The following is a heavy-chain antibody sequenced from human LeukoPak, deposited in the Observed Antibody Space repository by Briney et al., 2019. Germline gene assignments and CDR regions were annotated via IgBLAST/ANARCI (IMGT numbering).Heavy chain of an antibody. CDR1: GGSISSGTYY. D-gene: IGHD3-22*01. CDR2: IYYSGST. CDR3: ARDRDGYNSLDY. J-gene: IGHJ4*02. V-gene: IGHV4-31*03. Sequence: TSETLSLTCSVSGGSISSGTYYWSWIRQLPGKGLGWIGYIYYSGSTYYNPSLKSRLFTSVDRSKNQFSLSLSSVTSADTAVYYCARDRDGYNSLDYWGQGTLVTVSS.